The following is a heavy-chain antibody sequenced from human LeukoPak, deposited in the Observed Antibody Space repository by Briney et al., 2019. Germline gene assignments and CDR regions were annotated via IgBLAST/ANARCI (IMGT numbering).Heavy chain of an antibody. CDR2: ITPAGSEK. J-gene: IGHJ4*02. CDR1: RFTFSTNW. Sequence: GGSLRLSCAASRFTFSTNWMGWVRQAPGKGLEWVASITPAGSEKYYANSMKGRYTISRDNAKNSLFLQMNSLRADDTGVYFCVSGGDSGYWGQGTLVTVSS. D-gene: IGHD2-21*02. V-gene: IGHV3-7*03. CDR3: VSGGDSGY.